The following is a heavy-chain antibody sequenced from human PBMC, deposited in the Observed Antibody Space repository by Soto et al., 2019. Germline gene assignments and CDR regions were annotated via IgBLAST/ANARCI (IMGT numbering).Heavy chain of an antibody. V-gene: IGHV4-4*02. CDR2: IYHTGST. CDR1: GGSFSSSNW. CDR3: ARDRPIRDSGSPSFDP. D-gene: IGHD3-10*01. J-gene: IGHJ5*02. Sequence: SETLSLTCAVSGGSFSSSNWWSWVRQPPGKGLEWIGEIYHTGSTNYNPSLKSRVTISADTSKNHFSLNLTSVTVADTAIYYCARDRPIRDSGSPSFDPWGPGIQVTVSS.